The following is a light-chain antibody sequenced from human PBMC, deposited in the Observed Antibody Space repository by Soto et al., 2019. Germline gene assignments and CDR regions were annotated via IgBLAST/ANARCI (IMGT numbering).Light chain of an antibody. CDR2: DVT. Sequence: QSALTQPRSVSGSPGQSVTISCTGTSSDVGGYNYVSWYQQHPGKAPKLMIYDVTYRPSGVSARFSGSKSGSTASLTISGLQAEDEADYYCSSYSTTSSPHVLFGGGTKLTVL. CDR1: SSDVGGYNY. V-gene: IGLV2-11*01. CDR3: SSYSTTSSPHVL. J-gene: IGLJ2*01.